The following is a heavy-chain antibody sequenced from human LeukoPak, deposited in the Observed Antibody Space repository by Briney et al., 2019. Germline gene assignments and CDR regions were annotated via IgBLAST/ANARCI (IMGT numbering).Heavy chain of an antibody. CDR2: IYYSGST. CDR3: AREDSGLDAFDI. D-gene: IGHD6-19*01. V-gene: IGHV4-59*12. CDR1: GGSISSYY. Sequence: SETLSLTCTGSGGSISSYYWSWIRQPPGKGLEWIGYIYYSGSTNYNPSLKSRVTISVDTSKNQFSLKLSSVTAADTAVYYCAREDSGLDAFDIWGQGTMVTVSS. J-gene: IGHJ3*02.